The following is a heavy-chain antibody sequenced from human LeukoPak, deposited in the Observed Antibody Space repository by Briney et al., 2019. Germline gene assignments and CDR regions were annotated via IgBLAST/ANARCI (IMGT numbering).Heavy chain of an antibody. CDR1: GFTVSGKY. CDR2: LYSGGTT. D-gene: IGHD2-8*01. J-gene: IGHJ4*02. V-gene: IGHV3-66*01. CDR3: ARDLGSNGWGIFDY. Sequence: GGSLRLSCAASGFTVSGKYMNWVRQAPGKGLQWVSVLYSGGTTYYADSVKGRLTISRDDSKNTLYLQMDGLRAEDTAVYYCARDLGSNGWGIFDYWGQGTLVTVSS.